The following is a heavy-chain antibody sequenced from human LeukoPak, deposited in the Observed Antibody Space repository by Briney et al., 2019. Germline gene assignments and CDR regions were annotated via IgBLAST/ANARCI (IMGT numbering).Heavy chain of an antibody. CDR3: ATPVAFFRGVGY. CDR1: GFTFSDYY. V-gene: IGHV3-11*01. Sequence: GGSLRLSCAASGFTFSDYYMAWIRQAPGKGLEWVSYISSSGGTIYYEDSVKGRLTISRDNAKNLLYLQMDSLSAEDTAVYYCATPVAFFRGVGYGAQEILVTFPS. D-gene: IGHD3-10*01. CDR2: ISSSGGTI. J-gene: IGHJ4*02.